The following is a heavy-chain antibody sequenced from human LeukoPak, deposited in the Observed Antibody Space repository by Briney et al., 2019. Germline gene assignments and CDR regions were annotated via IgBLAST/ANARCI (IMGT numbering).Heavy chain of an antibody. V-gene: IGHV4-39*01. CDR2: IYYSGST. CDR1: GGSISSSSYY. Sequence: TETLSLTCTVSGGSISSSSYYWGWIRQPPGKGLEWIGSIYYSGSTYYNPSLKSRVTISVDTSKNQFSLKLSSVTAADTAVYYCARNFAYCTNGVCYLYYFDYWGQGTLVTVSS. J-gene: IGHJ4*02. CDR3: ARNFAYCTNGVCYLYYFDY. D-gene: IGHD2-8*01.